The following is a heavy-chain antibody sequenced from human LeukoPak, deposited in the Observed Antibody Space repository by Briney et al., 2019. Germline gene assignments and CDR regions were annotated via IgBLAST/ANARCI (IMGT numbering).Heavy chain of an antibody. CDR1: GFTFTHYG. CDR3: ARDPQDISRWANAFDI. CDR2: ISYNGNTK. D-gene: IGHD2-15*01. J-gene: IGHJ3*02. Sequence: GGSLRLSCVASGFTFTHYGFHWVRQAPGKALEWVSFISYNGNTKYGDSVKGRFTISRDTLYLEMNGLRSEDTAVYYCARDPQDISRWANAFDIWGQGTMVTVSS. V-gene: IGHV3-30*03.